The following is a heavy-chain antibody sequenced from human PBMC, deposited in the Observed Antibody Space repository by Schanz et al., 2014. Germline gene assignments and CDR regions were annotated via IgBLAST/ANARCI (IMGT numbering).Heavy chain of an antibody. Sequence: HLVESGGGLIQPGGSLRLSCAASGFTVSDNYMTWVRQAPGKGLEWVSVIYSGGSTYYADSVKGRFTISRDNSKNTLYLQMNSLRAEDTAVYYCAREGEWGYDPPRHWGQGTLVTVSS. V-gene: IGHV3-53*01. J-gene: IGHJ4*02. CDR1: GFTVSDNY. CDR2: IYSGGST. CDR3: AREGEWGYDPPRH. D-gene: IGHD5-12*01.